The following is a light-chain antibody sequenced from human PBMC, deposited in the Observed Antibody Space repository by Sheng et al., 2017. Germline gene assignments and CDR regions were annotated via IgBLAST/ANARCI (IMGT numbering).Light chain of an antibody. CDR2: AAS. CDR3: QQAYSFPST. Sequence: DIQMTQAPSSVSASVGDRVSISCRASEEVSTWLAWYQQKPGSAPKLLVYAASSLHPGVPSRFSATGSGTNFSLIIGSLQPEDFATYYCQQAYSFPSTFGGGTEVE. V-gene: IGKV1-12*02. J-gene: IGKJ4*01. CDR1: EEVSTW.